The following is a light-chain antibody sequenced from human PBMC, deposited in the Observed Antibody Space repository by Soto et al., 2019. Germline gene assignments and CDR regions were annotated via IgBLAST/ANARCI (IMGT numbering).Light chain of an antibody. V-gene: IGKV1-5*01. CDR2: DAS. CDR1: QSITNR. Sequence: DIQMTQSPSTLSASVGDRVTITCRASQSITNRLAWYQQKPGKAPKVLIYDASTLEYGVPSRFSGSGFGTEFILTISSLQPDDFATYCCQHYGGMWTVGQGTKVEMK. J-gene: IGKJ1*01. CDR3: QHYGGMWT.